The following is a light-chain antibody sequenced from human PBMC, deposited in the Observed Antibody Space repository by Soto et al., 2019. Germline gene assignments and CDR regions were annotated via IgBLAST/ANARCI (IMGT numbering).Light chain of an antibody. Sequence: QYVLTQPPSASGTPGQRVTISCSGSSSNIGSNYVYWYQQLPGTAPKLLIYRNNQRPSGVPDRFSGSKSGTSASLAISGLRSEDEADYYCAAWDDSLSGPLYVFGTGTKLTVL. J-gene: IGLJ1*01. CDR3: AAWDDSLSGPLYV. CDR2: RNN. V-gene: IGLV1-47*01. CDR1: SSNIGSNY.